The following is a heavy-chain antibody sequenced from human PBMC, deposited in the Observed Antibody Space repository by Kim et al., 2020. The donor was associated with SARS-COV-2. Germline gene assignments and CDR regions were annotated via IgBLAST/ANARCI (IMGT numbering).Heavy chain of an antibody. V-gene: IGHV1-58*01. D-gene: IGHD5-18*01. CDR3: SADKDTAMDYYHYYGRDV. J-gene: IGHJ6*01. CDR1: GFTFTSSA. CDR2: IVVGSGNT. Sequence: SVKVSCKASGFTFTSSAVQWVRQARGQRLEWIGLIVVGSGNTNYAQKFQERVTITRDMSTSTAYMELSSLRSEDTAVYYWSADKDTAMDYYHYYGRDVW.